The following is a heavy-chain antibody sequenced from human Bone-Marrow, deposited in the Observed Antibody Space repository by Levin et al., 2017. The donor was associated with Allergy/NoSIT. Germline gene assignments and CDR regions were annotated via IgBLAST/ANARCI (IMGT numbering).Heavy chain of an antibody. Sequence: PSETLSLTCSVSGGSLRSSNYFWSWVRQHAGKGPEWIGYISASGSAYYNPSLESRVTISIDTSKNQFSLNLRSVTAAATAMYYCAREVINPSYIYLDGFDIWGQGTMVTVSS. CDR2: ISASGSA. CDR1: GGSLRSSNYF. V-gene: IGHV4-31*03. J-gene: IGHJ3*02. D-gene: IGHD1-1*01. CDR3: AREVINPSYIYLDGFDI.